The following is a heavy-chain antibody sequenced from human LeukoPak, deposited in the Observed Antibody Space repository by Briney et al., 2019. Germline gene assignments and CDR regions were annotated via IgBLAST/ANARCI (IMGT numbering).Heavy chain of an antibody. V-gene: IGHV1-8*01. CDR2: MNPDSGNT. Sequence: ASVRVSCKASEYTFNIYHFNWVRQATGQGLDWMGWMNPDSGNTGFAQKFQGRVTMTRNTSITTAYMELSSLRSEDTAVYYCAVHLPGDYLDRWGQGTLVTVSS. CDR3: AVHLPGDYLDR. CDR1: EYTFNIYH. J-gene: IGHJ4*02.